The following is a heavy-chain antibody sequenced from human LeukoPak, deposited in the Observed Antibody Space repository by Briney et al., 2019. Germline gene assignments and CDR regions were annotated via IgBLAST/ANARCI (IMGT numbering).Heavy chain of an antibody. Sequence: PSETLSLTCTVSGGSISSYYWSWIRQPPGKGLEWIGYIYYSGSTNYNPSLKSRVTISVDTSKNQFSLKLSSVIAADTAVYYCAREPITIFGVVNGMDVWGQGTTVTVSS. D-gene: IGHD3-3*01. J-gene: IGHJ6*02. CDR3: AREPITIFGVVNGMDV. CDR2: IYYSGST. CDR1: GGSISSYY. V-gene: IGHV4-59*01.